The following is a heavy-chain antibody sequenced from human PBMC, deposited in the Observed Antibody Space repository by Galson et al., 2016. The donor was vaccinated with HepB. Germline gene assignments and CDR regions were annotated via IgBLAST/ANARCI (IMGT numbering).Heavy chain of an antibody. V-gene: IGHV2-70*04. CDR1: GFSLSTSGMR. Sequence: PALVKPTQTLTLTCTFSGFSLSTSGMRVSWIRQPPGKALERLARVDWDDDKFYSTSLKTRLTISKDTSKNQVVLTMTNMDPVDTATYYCAREGWVTALDSWGQGTPVTVSS. CDR2: VDWDDDK. J-gene: IGHJ4*02. D-gene: IGHD2-21*02. CDR3: AREGWVTALDS.